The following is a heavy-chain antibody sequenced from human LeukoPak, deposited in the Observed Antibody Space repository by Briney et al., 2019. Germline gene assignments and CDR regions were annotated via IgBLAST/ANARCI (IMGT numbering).Heavy chain of an antibody. CDR3: AKDQAAPVDYFDY. J-gene: IGHJ4*02. D-gene: IGHD6-25*01. CDR1: GFTFSSYA. CDR2: ISGSGDST. V-gene: IGHV3-23*01. Sequence: GGSLRLSCAASGFTFSSYAMSWVRQAPGKGLEWVSGISGSGDSTWYADSVKGRFTISRDNSKNTPYLQTNSLRAEDTAVYYCAKDQAAPVDYFDYWGQGTLVTVSS.